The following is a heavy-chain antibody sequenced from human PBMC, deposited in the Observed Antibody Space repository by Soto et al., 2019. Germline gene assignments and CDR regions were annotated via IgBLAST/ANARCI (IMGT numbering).Heavy chain of an antibody. J-gene: IGHJ6*02. Sequence: QVQLQESGPGLVKPSETLSLSCTVSGGSISSYYWSWFRQSPGKRMEWIGYVHHSWGSSYNPSLQSRVAISLDTSKSQFSLKVTSVTATDTAVYYCARQGFGPLHCLVDVWGQGTKVTVSS. CDR3: ARQGFGPLHCLVDV. V-gene: IGHV4-59*08. D-gene: IGHD3-10*01. CDR1: GGSISSYY. CDR2: VHHSWGS.